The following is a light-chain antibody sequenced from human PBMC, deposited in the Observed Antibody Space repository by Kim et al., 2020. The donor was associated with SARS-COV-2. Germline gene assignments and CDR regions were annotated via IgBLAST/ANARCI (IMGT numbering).Light chain of an antibody. V-gene: IGKV3-20*01. Sequence: EIVLTQSPGTLSLSPGERATLSCRASQSVSSNYLAWYQQKPGQAPRLLFYGASSRATGIPDRFSGSGSETDFTLTISRLEPEDFAVYYCQHYGTSPFTFGPGTKVDIK. CDR3: QHYGTSPFT. J-gene: IGKJ3*01. CDR2: GAS. CDR1: QSVSSNY.